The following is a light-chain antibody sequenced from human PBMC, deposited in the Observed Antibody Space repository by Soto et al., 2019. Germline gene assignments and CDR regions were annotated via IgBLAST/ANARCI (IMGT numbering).Light chain of an antibody. J-gene: IGKJ5*01. CDR1: QSVSSN. Sequence: EIVMTQSPATLSVSPGERATLSCRASQSVSSNLAWYQQKPGQAPRLLIYGASTRATGIPARFSGSGSGTDFTLTISRLDPDDFAVYFCHQRYNWPRVTFGQGTRLEIK. V-gene: IGKV3-15*01. CDR2: GAS. CDR3: HQRYNWPRVT.